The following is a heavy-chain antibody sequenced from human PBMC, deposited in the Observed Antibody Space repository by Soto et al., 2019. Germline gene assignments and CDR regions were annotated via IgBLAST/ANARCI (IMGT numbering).Heavy chain of an antibody. V-gene: IGHV3-23*01. D-gene: IGHD3-3*01. Sequence: GGSLRLSCAASGFTFSSYAMTWVRQAPGKGLEWVSIISSSGDGTYYVDSVKGRFTISRDNSRNTLNLQMNSLRAEDTAVYYCTKCADFLSWGMDVWGQGTMVTVSS. CDR3: TKCADFLSWGMDV. CDR1: GFTFSSYA. J-gene: IGHJ6*02. CDR2: ISSSGDGT.